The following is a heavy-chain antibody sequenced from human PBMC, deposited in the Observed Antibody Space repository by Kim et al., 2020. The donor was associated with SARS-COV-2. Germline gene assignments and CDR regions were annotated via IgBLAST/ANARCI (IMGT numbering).Heavy chain of an antibody. D-gene: IGHD3-10*01. Sequence: GGSLRLSCVASGFTFSTSDMHWVRQGTGKGLEWVSAIGTTGDTYYPDSVRGRFTISRENAKNSLYLQMNSLRAGDTAVYYCARAIASARGVNYFDYWGQGTLVTVSS. V-gene: IGHV3-13*04. CDR1: GFTFSTSD. J-gene: IGHJ4*02. CDR3: ARAIASARGVNYFDY. CDR2: IGTTGDT.